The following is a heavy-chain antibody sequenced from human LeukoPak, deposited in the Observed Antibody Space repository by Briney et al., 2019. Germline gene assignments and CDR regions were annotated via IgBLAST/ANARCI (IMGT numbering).Heavy chain of an antibody. D-gene: IGHD4-17*01. J-gene: IGHJ4*02. CDR2: ISYDGSNK. CDR3: ASSVTTFGY. Sequence: PGGSLRLSCAASGFTFSSYAMHWVRQAPGKGLEWVAVISYDGSNKYYADSVKGRFTISRDNSKNTLYLQMNSLRAEDTAVYYCASSVTTFGYWGQGTLVTVSS. CDR1: GFTFSSYA. V-gene: IGHV3-30*04.